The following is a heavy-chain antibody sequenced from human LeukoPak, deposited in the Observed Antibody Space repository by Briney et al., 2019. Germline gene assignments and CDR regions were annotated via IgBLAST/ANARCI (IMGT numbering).Heavy chain of an antibody. V-gene: IGHV3-23*01. CDR3: ARDGGLGAFDI. J-gene: IGHJ3*02. CDR1: GFSFSSYA. D-gene: IGHD3-16*01. CDR2: ISGSGGST. Sequence: SGGSLRLSCAASGFSFSSYAMSWVRQAPGEGLEWVSAISGSGGSTYYADSVKGRFTISRDNSKNTLYLQMNSLRGEDTAVYYCARDGGLGAFDIWGQGTMVTVSS.